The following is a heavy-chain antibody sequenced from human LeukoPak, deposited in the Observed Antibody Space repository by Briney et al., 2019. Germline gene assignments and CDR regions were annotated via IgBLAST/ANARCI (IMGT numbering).Heavy chain of an antibody. J-gene: IGHJ4*02. CDR3: ARCCYDY. CDR2: IYYSGST. CDR1: GGSISSYY. Sequence: SETLSLTCTVSGGSISSYYWSWIRQPPGKGLEWIGNIYYSGSTYYNSSLKNRFTISVDKSKNQFSLKLSSVTAADTAVYYCARCCYDYWGQGTLVTVSS. D-gene: IGHD2-8*01. V-gene: IGHV4-59*04.